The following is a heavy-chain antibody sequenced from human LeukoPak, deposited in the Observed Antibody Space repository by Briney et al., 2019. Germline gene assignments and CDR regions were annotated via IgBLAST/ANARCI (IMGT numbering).Heavy chain of an antibody. CDR1: GGSISSYY. Sequence: SETLSLTCTVSGGSISSYYWSSIRQPPGKGLWWIGYIYYSGSTNYNPSLKSRVTISVDTSKNQFSLKLSSVTAADTAVYYCARRGTVTHGVWFDPWGQGTLVTVSS. CDR2: IYYSGST. D-gene: IGHD4-17*01. V-gene: IGHV4-59*01. CDR3: ARRGTVTHGVWFDP. J-gene: IGHJ5*02.